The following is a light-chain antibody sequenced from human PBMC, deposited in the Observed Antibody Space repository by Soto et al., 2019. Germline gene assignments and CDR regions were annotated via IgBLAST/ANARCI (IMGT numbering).Light chain of an antibody. J-gene: IGKJ1*01. Sequence: EIVMTQSPATLSVSPGERATLSCRASQSIRSNLAWYQQKPGQAPRLLIYGASTRATGIPARFSGSGSGTEFTLTISSLQSEDFAIYYCQQYNNWPLWTFGQGTKVDIK. CDR1: QSIRSN. CDR2: GAS. CDR3: QQYNNWPLWT. V-gene: IGKV3-15*01.